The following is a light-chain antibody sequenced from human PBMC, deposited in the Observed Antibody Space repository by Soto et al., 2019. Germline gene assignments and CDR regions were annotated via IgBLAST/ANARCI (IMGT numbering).Light chain of an antibody. CDR2: KAS. Sequence: DIQMTQSPSTLSASVGDRVTITCRASQSTASWLAWYQQKPGKAPKLLIYKASTLESGVPSRFSASGSGTEFTLTISSLQPDDSATYYCQHYTIFPLTFGGGTKVEIK. CDR3: QHYTIFPLT. V-gene: IGKV1-5*03. CDR1: QSTASW. J-gene: IGKJ4*01.